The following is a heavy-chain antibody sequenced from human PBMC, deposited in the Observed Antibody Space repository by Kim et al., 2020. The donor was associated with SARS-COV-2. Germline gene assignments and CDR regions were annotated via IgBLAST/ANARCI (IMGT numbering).Heavy chain of an antibody. CDR1: GGSISSSSYY. J-gene: IGHJ4*02. V-gene: IGHV4-39*01. CDR3: ARHLTTVTTPFDY. D-gene: IGHD4-4*01. CDR2: IYYSGST. Sequence: SETLSLTCTVSGGSISSSSYYWGWIRQPPGKGLEWIGSIYYSGSTYYNPSLKSRVTISVDTSKNQFSLKLSSVTAADTAVYYCARHLTTVTTPFDYWGQGTLVTVSS.